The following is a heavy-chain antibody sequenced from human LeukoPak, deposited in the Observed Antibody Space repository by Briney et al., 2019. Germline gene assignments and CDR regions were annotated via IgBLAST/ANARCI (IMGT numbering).Heavy chain of an antibody. CDR2: IYSTGST. J-gene: IGHJ4*02. CDR3: ARQIASAGTAGFDF. D-gene: IGHD6-13*01. V-gene: IGHV4-4*07. Sequence: KPSETLSLTCTVSGGSISSYYWSWIRQPAGKGLEWIGRIYSTGSTNYNPSLKSRVTMSVDTSKNQFSLRVRSVTAADTAVYYCARQIASAGTAGFDFWGQGALVTVSS. CDR1: GGSISSYY.